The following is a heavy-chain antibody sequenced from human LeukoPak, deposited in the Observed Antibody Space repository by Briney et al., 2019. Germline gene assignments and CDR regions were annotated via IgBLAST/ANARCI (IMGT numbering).Heavy chain of an antibody. CDR3: ARATTPHYGSAKNWFDP. J-gene: IGHJ5*02. CDR1: GGSFSGYY. V-gene: IGHV4-34*01. CDR2: INHSGST. Sequence: SETLSLTCAVYGGSFSGYYWSWIRQPPGKGLEWIGEINHSGSTNYNPSLKSRVTISVDTSKNQFSLELSSVTAADTAVYYCARATTPHYGSAKNWFDPWGQGTLVTVSS. D-gene: IGHD3-10*01.